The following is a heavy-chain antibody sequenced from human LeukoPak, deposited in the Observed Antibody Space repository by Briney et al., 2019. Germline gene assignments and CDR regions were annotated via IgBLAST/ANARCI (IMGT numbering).Heavy chain of an antibody. CDR2: ISSSGTNI. CDR3: ARAVGGYYFDY. J-gene: IGHJ4*02. CDR1: GFTFSSYE. Sequence: PGGSLTLSCAASGFTFSSYEMNWLRQAPGKGLEWGSYISSSGTNIYYADSVKGRFTISRDNAKNSLYLQMNSLRAEDTAVYYCARAVGGYYFDYWGQGTLVTVSS. V-gene: IGHV3-48*03. D-gene: IGHD2-2*01.